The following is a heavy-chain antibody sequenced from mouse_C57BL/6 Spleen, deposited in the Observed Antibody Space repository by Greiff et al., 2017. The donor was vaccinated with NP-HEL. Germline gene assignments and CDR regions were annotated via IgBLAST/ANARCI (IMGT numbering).Heavy chain of an antibody. D-gene: IGHD2-2*01. Sequence: QVQLQQPGAELVKPGASVKLSCKASGYTFTSYWMQWVKQRPGQGLEWIGEIDPSDSYTNYNQKFKGKATLTVDTSSSTAYMQLSSLTSEDSAVYYCARGLPRYWYFDVWGTGTTVTVSS. CDR3: ARGLPRYWYFDV. CDR1: GYTFTSYW. V-gene: IGHV1-50*01. CDR2: IDPSDSYT. J-gene: IGHJ1*03.